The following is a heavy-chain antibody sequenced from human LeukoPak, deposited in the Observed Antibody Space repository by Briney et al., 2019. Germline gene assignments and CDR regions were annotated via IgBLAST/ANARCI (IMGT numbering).Heavy chain of an antibody. CDR2: ISGSGGNT. D-gene: IGHD3-10*01. V-gene: IGHV3-23*01. J-gene: IGHJ4*02. CDR3: ARDRFYGSGSYAHFDY. CDR1: GFTFSSYA. Sequence: GGSLRLSCAASGFTFSSYAMSWVRQAPGKGLEWVSAISGSGGNTYYADSVRGRFTISRDNSKNTLYLQMNSLRVEDTAVYYCARDRFYGSGSYAHFDYWGQGTLVTVSS.